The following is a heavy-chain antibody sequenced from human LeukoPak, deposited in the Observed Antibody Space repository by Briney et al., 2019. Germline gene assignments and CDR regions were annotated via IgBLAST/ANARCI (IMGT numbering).Heavy chain of an antibody. Sequence: GGSLRLSCAASGFTFSSYAMSWVRQAPGKGLEWVSAISCSGGSTYYADSVKGRFTISRDNSKNTLYLQMNSLRAEDTAVYYCAKDGGSSSWYYFDYWGQGTLVTVSS. CDR2: ISCSGGST. CDR3: AKDGGSSSWYYFDY. D-gene: IGHD6-13*01. V-gene: IGHV3-23*01. J-gene: IGHJ4*02. CDR1: GFTFSSYA.